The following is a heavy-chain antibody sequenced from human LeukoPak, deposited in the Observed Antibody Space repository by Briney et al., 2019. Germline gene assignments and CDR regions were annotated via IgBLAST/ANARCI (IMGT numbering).Heavy chain of an antibody. V-gene: IGHV1-18*01. D-gene: IGHD6-13*01. Sequence: ASVKVSCKASGYTFTSCGISWVRQAPGQGLEWMGWISAYNGNTNYAQKLQGRVTMTTDTSTSTAYLELRSLRSDDTAVYYCARDTISYSSSWYRWFDPWGQGTLVTVSS. CDR2: ISAYNGNT. CDR1: GYTFTSCG. J-gene: IGHJ5*02. CDR3: ARDTISYSSSWYRWFDP.